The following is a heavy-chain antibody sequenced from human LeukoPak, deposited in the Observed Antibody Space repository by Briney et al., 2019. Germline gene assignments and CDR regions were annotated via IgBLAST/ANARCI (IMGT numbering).Heavy chain of an antibody. CDR3: ARSPYCTNGVCYNRGYYYFDY. CDR1: GFTFSSYA. D-gene: IGHD2-8*01. V-gene: IGHV3-64*01. Sequence: GGSLRLSCAASGFTFSSYAMHWVRQAPGKGLEYVSAISSNGGGTYYANSMKGRFTISRDNSKNTLYLQMGSLRAEDMAVYYCARSPYCTNGVCYNRGYYYFDYWGQGTLVTVSS. CDR2: ISSNGGGT. J-gene: IGHJ4*02.